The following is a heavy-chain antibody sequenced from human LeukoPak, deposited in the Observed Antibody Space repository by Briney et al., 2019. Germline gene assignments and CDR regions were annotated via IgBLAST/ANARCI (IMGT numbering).Heavy chain of an antibody. D-gene: IGHD4-23*01. Sequence: SETLSLTCAVCGGSFSGYYWSWIRQPPGKGLEWIGEINHSGSTNYNPSLKSRVTISVDTSKNQFSLKLSSVTAADTAVYYCARRPIRGYYFDYWGQGTLVTVSS. CDR1: GGSFSGYY. J-gene: IGHJ4*02. V-gene: IGHV4-34*01. CDR2: INHSGST. CDR3: ARRPIRGYYFDY.